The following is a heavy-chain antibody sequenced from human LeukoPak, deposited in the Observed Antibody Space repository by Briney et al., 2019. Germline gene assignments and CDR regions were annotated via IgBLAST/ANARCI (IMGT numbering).Heavy chain of an antibody. D-gene: IGHD2-21*01. CDR3: ARAGGYYPRDLWFDP. J-gene: IGHJ5*02. CDR2: INHSGST. Sequence: SETLSLTCAVYGGSFSGYYWSWIRQPPGKGLEWIGEINHSGSTNCNPSLKSRVTISVDTSKNQFSLKLSSVTAADTAVYYCARAGGYYPRDLWFDPWAREPWSPSPQ. V-gene: IGHV4-34*01. CDR1: GGSFSGYY.